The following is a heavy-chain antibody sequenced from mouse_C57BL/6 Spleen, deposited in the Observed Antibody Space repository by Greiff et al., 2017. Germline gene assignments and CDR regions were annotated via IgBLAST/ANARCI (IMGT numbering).Heavy chain of an antibody. D-gene: IGHD1-1*01. V-gene: IGHV2-6*01. CDR1: GFSLTSYG. J-gene: IGHJ3*01. CDR2: IWGVGST. CDR3: ASEFSTTGFAY. Sequence: VMLVESGPGLVAPSQSLSITCTVSGFSLTSYGVDWVRQSPGKGLEWLGVIWGVGSTNYNSALKSRLSISKDNSKSQVFLKMNSLQTDDTAMYYCASEFSTTGFAYWGQGTLVTVSA.